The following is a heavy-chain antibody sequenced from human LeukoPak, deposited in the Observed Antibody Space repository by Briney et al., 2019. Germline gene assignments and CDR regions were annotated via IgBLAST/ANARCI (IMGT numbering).Heavy chain of an antibody. CDR2: IKPDGSEK. CDR3: ARGDFESGSYNDAFDI. V-gene: IGHV3-7*01. J-gene: IGHJ3*02. Sequence: PGGSLRLSCAASGFIFSGYWMSWVRQAPGKGLEWVANIKPDGSEKYSVDSVKGRFTISRDNAKTSLYLQMNSLRAEATAVYYCARGDFESGSYNDAFDIWGQGTMVTVS. CDR1: GFIFSGYW. D-gene: IGHD1-26*01.